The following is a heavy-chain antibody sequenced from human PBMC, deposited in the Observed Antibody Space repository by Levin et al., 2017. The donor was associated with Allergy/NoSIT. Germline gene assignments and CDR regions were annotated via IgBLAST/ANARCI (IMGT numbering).Heavy chain of an antibody. Sequence: LGESLKISCQGSGYSFTSYWIGWVRQMPGKGLEWMGIIYPGDSDTRYSPSFQGPVTISADKSISTAYLQWSSLKASDTAIYYCARRGTRDYYYYMDVWGKGTTVTVSS. D-gene: IGHD1-1*01. CDR2: IYPGDSDT. CDR1: GYSFTSYW. V-gene: IGHV5-51*01. CDR3: ARRGTRDYYYYMDV. J-gene: IGHJ6*03.